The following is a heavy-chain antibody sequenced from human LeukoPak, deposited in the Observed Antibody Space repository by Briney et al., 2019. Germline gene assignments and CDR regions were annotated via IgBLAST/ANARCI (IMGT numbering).Heavy chain of an antibody. J-gene: IGHJ4*02. Sequence: GGSLRLSCAASGFTFSSYEMNWVRQAPGKGLEWVSYISSSGSTIYYADSVKGRLTISRDNAKNSLYLQMNSLRAEDTAVYYCARDHDSSSWDYFDYWGQGTLVTVSS. CDR2: ISSSGSTI. V-gene: IGHV3-48*03. CDR3: ARDHDSSSWDYFDY. D-gene: IGHD6-13*01. CDR1: GFTFSSYE.